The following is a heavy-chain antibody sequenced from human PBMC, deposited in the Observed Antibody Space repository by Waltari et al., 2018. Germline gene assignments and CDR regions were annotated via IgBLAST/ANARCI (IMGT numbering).Heavy chain of an antibody. D-gene: IGHD2-21*02. J-gene: IGHJ6*03. CDR1: GGSISTTTYY. V-gene: IGHV4-39*01. CDR2: ISYSGST. CDR3: ARQATDTYYYYYMDV. Sequence: GPGLVKPSETLSLTCTVSGGSISTTTYYWGWIRQPPGKGLEWIGSISYSGSTSYNPSPNSRVTMSVDTSKNQFSLKMNSVTAADTAVYYCARQATDTYYYYYMDVWGKGTTVTVSS.